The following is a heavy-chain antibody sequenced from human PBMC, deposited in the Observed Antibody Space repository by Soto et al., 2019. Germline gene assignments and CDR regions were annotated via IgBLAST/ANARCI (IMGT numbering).Heavy chain of an antibody. D-gene: IGHD3-10*01. CDR1: GGSISSGGYY. CDR3: ARATTMVRGVIIHNWFDP. Sequence: TLSLTCTVSGGSISSGGYYWSWIRQHPGKGLEWIGYIYYSGSTNYNPSLKSRVTISVDTSKNQFSLKLSSVTAADTAVYYCARATTMVRGVIIHNWFDPWGQGTLVTVSS. J-gene: IGHJ5*02. CDR2: IYYSGST. V-gene: IGHV4-31*03.